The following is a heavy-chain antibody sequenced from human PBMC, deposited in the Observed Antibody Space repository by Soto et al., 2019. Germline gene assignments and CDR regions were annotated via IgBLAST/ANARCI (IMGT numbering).Heavy chain of an antibody. D-gene: IGHD7-27*01. CDR1: GGTFSTSA. CDR2: IIPVFGTA. CDR3: ATQLNGDLDF. Sequence: QVQLVQSGAEVRKPGSSVKVSCKASGGTFSTSAMNWVRQAPGQGLEWMGSIIPVFGTATYAQSFQRSLTITEDGSTTTGYMELSSLRSEDTAVYYCATQLNGDLDFWGQGTLLIVSS. J-gene: IGHJ4*02. V-gene: IGHV1-69*15.